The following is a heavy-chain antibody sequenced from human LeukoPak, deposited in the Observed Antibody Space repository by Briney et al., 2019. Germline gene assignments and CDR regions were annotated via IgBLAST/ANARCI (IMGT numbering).Heavy chain of an antibody. CDR1: GDSVSGSTSA. CDR2: IYYRGST. CDR3: ARVGVRTYCGSGCYSDYFDK. D-gene: IGHD2-21*01. V-gene: IGHV4-39*07. J-gene: IGHJ4*02. Sequence: SETLSLTCSVTGDSVSGSTSAWAWIRQPPGKGLEWIGNIYYRGSTHYSPSLESRVAISLDTSKNQFSLRLSSVTAADTAVYYCARVGVRTYCGSGCYSDYFDKLGPGNPGHRLL.